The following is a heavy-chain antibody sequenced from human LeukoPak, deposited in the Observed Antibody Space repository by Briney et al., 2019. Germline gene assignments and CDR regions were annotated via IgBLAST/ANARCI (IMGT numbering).Heavy chain of an antibody. J-gene: IGHJ4*02. CDR1: GTSITSYY. D-gene: IGHD2-8*01. CDR3: AKWASDNRAFDL. CDR2: SHYSGNT. Sequence: SETLSLTCTVSGTSITSYYWNWIRQAPGQGPEWIGYSHYSGNTKYNPPLKSRVTISVDTSKNQFSLRLSSVTAADTAVYFCAKWASDNRAFDLWGQGTLVTVSS. V-gene: IGHV4-59*08.